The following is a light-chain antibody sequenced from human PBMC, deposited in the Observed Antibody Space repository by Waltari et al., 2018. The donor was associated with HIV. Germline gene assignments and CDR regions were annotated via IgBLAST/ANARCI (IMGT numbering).Light chain of an antibody. CDR2: GTS. CDR1: QNITDY. Sequence: DIQMTQFPSSLSASVGDRITVTCRARQNITDYLNWYHHKQGKAPRLLIYGTSRLQSGVPTRFSGSGSGTDFTLTIGSLQPEDFATYYCQQTYSTPWTFGQGTKVEFK. V-gene: IGKV1-39*01. J-gene: IGKJ1*01. CDR3: QQTYSTPWT.